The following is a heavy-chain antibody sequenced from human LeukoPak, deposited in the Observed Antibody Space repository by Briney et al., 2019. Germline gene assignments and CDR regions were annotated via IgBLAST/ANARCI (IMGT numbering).Heavy chain of an antibody. CDR2: IRSDGGST. Sequence: PGGSLRLSCAASGFTLSYYTMHCVRQAPGRGLEYVSGIRSDGGSTYYANSVKGRFTISRDNSKNTLYLQTGSLRPEDMAVYYCARDFRVGATFDAFDIWGQGTMVIVSS. D-gene: IGHD1-26*01. V-gene: IGHV3-64*01. J-gene: IGHJ3*02. CDR1: GFTLSYYT. CDR3: ARDFRVGATFDAFDI.